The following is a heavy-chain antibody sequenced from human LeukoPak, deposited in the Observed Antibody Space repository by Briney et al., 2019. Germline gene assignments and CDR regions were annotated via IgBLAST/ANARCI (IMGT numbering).Heavy chain of an antibody. J-gene: IGHJ5*02. V-gene: IGHV1-18*01. CDR3: ARDQLGVRYFDWLFEGNWFDP. D-gene: IGHD3-9*01. CDR1: GYTFTSYG. Sequence: ASVKVSCKASGYTFTSYGISWVRQAPGQGLEWMGWISAYNGNTNYAQKLQGRVTMTTDTSTSTAYMELRSLRSDDTAVYYCARDQLGVRYFDWLFEGNWFDPWGQGTLVTVSS. CDR2: ISAYNGNT.